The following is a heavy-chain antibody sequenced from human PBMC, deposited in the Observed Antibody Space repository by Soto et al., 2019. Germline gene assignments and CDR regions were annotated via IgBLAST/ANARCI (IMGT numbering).Heavy chain of an antibody. D-gene: IGHD6-13*01. V-gene: IGHV4-34*01. CDR1: GGSFSGYY. CDR3: ARGRIAAGGPTAY. Sequence: QVQLQQWGAGLLKPSETLSLTCAVYGGSFSGYYWSWIRQPPGKGLEWIGEINHSGSTNYNPSLKRRVTLAVDTSKYQFSLKLRSVTAADTAVYYCARGRIAAGGPTAYWGQGTLVTVSS. CDR2: INHSGST. J-gene: IGHJ4*02.